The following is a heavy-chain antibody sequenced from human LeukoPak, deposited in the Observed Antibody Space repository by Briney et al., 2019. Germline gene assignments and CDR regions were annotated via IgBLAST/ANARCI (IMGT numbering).Heavy chain of an antibody. V-gene: IGHV1-69*05. CDR2: IIPIFGTA. Sequence: SVKVSCKASGYTFIGSYIDWVRQAPGQGLEWMGGIIPIFGTANYAQKFQGRVTITTDESTSTAYMELSSLRSEDTAVYYCASVLWFGGIFFDYWGQGTLVTVSS. J-gene: IGHJ4*02. CDR3: ASVLWFGGIFFDY. CDR1: GYTFIGSY. D-gene: IGHD3-10*01.